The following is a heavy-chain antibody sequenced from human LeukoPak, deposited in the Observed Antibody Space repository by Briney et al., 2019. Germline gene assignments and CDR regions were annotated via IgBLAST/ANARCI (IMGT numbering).Heavy chain of an antibody. V-gene: IGHV3-21*01. J-gene: IGHJ1*01. CDR2: ISSSGYI. CDR3: ATDVGYGARYFQH. D-gene: IGHD4-17*01. CDR1: GFTFSSYS. Sequence: PGGSLRLSCAASGFTFSSYSMCWVRQAPGKGLEWVSSISSSGYIYYADSVKGRFIISRDNSKNTLYLQMNSLRAEDTAVYYCATDVGYGARYFQHWGQGTLVTVSS.